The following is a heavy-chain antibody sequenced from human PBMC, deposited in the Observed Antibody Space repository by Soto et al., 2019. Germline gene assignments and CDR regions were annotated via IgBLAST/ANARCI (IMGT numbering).Heavy chain of an antibody. J-gene: IGHJ4*02. V-gene: IGHV3-21*01. D-gene: IGHD3-10*01. Sequence: GGSLRLSCEASGFTFKIYDMNWVRQAPGKGLEWVSYISSTGSPMYYTESVKGRFTISRDNAKNSLFLQMNSLRGEDTAIYFCARATRRSTLVRGVTTALDYWGQGALVTVSS. CDR3: ARATRRSTLVRGVTTALDY. CDR1: GFTFKIYD. CDR2: ISSTGSPM.